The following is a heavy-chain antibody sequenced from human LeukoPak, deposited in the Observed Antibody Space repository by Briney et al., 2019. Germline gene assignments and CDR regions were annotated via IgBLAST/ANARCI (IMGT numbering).Heavy chain of an antibody. D-gene: IGHD2-2*01. CDR1: DFTFISYS. CDR2: IIGSGGST. V-gene: IGHV3-23*01. Sequence: GGSLLLPAAAVDFTFISYSMSGSRRPPGRGGEGVYAIIGSGGSTYYEASVKSRFTISRDNSKNTLYLQMNSLRAEDTAVYYCAKGYCSSTSCRNCYYYGMDVWGQGTTVTVSS. J-gene: IGHJ6*02. CDR3: AKGYCSSTSCRNCYYYGMDV.